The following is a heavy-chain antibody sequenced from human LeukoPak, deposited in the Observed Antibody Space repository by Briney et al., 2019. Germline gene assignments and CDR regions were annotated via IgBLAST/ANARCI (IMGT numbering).Heavy chain of an antibody. J-gene: IGHJ4*02. CDR3: ARDSTVVPSFDY. V-gene: IGHV3-48*03. Sequence: GGSLRLSCAASGFIFNNYEMNWVRQAPGKGLEWVSYISISGRSIYYADSVKGRFTISRDNAKNSLYLQMNSLRAEDTAVYYCARDSTVVPSFDYWGQGTLVTVSS. CDR2: ISISGRSI. D-gene: IGHD4-23*01. CDR1: GFIFNNYE.